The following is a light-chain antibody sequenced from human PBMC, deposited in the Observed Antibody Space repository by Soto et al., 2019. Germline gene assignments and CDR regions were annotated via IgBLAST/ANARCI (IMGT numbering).Light chain of an antibody. CDR2: KAS. CDR3: QQYNSYSS. CDR1: QSVSTW. V-gene: IGKV1-5*03. Sequence: DIQMTQSPSTLSAFVGDRVTITCRASQSVSTWLVWYQQKPGKAPKLLIFKASSLESGVPSRFSGSGSGTEFTLTISSLQPDDFATYYCQQYNSYSSFGPGTKVDIK. J-gene: IGKJ3*01.